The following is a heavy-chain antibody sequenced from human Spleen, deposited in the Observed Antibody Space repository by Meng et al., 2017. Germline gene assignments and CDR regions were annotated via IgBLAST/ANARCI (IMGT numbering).Heavy chain of an antibody. V-gene: IGHV3-23*01. CDR2: ISGGAGST. CDR1: GFIFSNYA. CDR3: AKDRDGYNYPDY. J-gene: IGHJ4*02. D-gene: IGHD5-24*01. Sequence: GESLKISCAASGFIFSNYAMSWVRQAPGSGLEWVSAISGGAGSTYYADSVKGRFITSRDNSKNTVYLQMNSLRAEDTAMYFCAKDRDGYNYPDYWGQGTLVTVSS.